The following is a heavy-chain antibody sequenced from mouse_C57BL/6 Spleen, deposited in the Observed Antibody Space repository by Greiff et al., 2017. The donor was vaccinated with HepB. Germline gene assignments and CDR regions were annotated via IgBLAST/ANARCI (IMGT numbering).Heavy chain of an antibody. D-gene: IGHD1-1*01. J-gene: IGHJ2*01. CDR2: INPNNGGT. V-gene: IGHV1-22*01. CDR1: GYTFTDYN. Sequence: EVRLVESGPELVKPGASVKMSCKASGYTFTDYNMHWVKQSHGKSLEWIGYINPNNGGTSYNQKFKGKATLTVNKSSSTAYMELRSLTSEDSAVYYCARKGSRNYFDYWGQGTTLTVSS. CDR3: ARKGSRNYFDY.